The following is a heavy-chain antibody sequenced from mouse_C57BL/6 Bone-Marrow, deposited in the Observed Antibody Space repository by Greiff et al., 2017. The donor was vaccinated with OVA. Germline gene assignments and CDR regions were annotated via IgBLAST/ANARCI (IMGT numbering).Heavy chain of an antibody. D-gene: IGHD2-4*01. Sequence: EVKLMESGPELVKPGDSVKISCKASGYSFTGYFMNWVMQSHGKSLEWIGRINPYNGDTFYNQKFKGKATLTVDKSSSTAHMELRSLTSEDSAVYYCASSYDYDLFAYWGQGTLVTVSA. CDR2: INPYNGDT. V-gene: IGHV1-20*01. CDR3: ASSYDYDLFAY. J-gene: IGHJ3*01. CDR1: GYSFTGYF.